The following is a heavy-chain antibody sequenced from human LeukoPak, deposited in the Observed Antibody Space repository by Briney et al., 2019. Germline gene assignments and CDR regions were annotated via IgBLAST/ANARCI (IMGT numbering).Heavy chain of an antibody. J-gene: IGHJ4*02. V-gene: IGHV4-39*01. D-gene: IGHD3-16*01. CDR3: ANYVSGTMRDY. Sequence: PSETLSLTCTVSGGSITTSGHYWGWIRQPPGKGLEWIGSIDYRERTTYNPSLKSRVTISADTSRNQFSLKLSSVTATDTAVYYCANYVSGTMRDYWGQGTLVTVSS. CDR2: IDYRERT. CDR1: GGSITTSGHY.